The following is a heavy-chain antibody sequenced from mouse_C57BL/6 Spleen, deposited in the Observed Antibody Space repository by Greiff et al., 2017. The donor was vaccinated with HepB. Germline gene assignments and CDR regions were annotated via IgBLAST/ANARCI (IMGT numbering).Heavy chain of an antibody. J-gene: IGHJ4*01. Sequence: QLQQSGAELAKPGASVKLSCKASGYTFTSYWMHWVTQRPGQGLEWIGYINPSSGYTKYNQKFKDKATLTADKSSSTAYMQLSSLTYEDSAVYYCAPNYYAMDYWGQGTSVTVSS. CDR2: INPSSGYT. V-gene: IGHV1-7*01. CDR3: APNYYAMDY. CDR1: GYTFTSYW.